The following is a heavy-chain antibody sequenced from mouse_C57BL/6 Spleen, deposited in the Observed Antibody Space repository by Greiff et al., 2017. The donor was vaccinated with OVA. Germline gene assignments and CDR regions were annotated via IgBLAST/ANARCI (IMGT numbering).Heavy chain of an antibody. CDR1: GYSITSGYY. J-gene: IGHJ4*01. V-gene: IGHV3-6*01. CDR3: ARGDSNYPYYAMDD. CDR2: ISYDGSN. Sequence: VQLQQSGPGLVKPSQSLSLTCSVTGYSITSGYYWNWIRQFPGNKLEWKGYISYDGSNNYNPSLKNRISITRDTSKNQFFLKFNSVTTEDTATYYCARGDSNYPYYAMDDWGQGTSVTVSS. D-gene: IGHD2-5*01.